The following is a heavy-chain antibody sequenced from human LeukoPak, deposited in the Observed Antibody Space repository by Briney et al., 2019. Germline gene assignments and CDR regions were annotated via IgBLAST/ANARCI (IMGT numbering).Heavy chain of an antibody. J-gene: IGHJ3*02. Sequence: SGPTLVNPTETLTLTCTFSGFSLSTSGMCVNWIRQPPGKEREWLARIDWDDDKYYSTSVKTRLTISKDTSKNQVVLTMNYMDPVDTATYYCARSSTVAYAYDIWGQGTMVTVSS. CDR2: IDWDDDK. V-gene: IGHV2-70*11. CDR1: GFSLSTSGMC. CDR3: ARSSTVAYAYDI. D-gene: IGHD4-23*01.